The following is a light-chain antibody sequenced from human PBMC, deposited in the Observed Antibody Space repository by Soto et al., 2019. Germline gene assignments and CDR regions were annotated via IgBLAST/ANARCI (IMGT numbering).Light chain of an antibody. CDR1: QGISNY. Sequence: DIQMTQSPSSLSASVGDRVTITCRARQGISNYLACYQQRPGQVPKLLIYGAFTLQSGVPSRFSGSGSGTDFTLTISSLQPEDVATYYCQKYNSAPYAFGQGTKLEIK. CDR2: GAF. J-gene: IGKJ2*01. V-gene: IGKV1-27*01. CDR3: QKYNSAPYA.